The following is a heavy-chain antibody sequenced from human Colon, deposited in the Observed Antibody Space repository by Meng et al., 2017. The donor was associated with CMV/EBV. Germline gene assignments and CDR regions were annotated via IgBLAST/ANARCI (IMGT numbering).Heavy chain of an antibody. CDR1: GYTFTGYY. V-gene: IGHV1-2*02. J-gene: IGHJ6*02. D-gene: IGHD2-2*01. Sequence: ASVKVSCKASGYTFTGYYMHWVRQAPGQGREWMGWINPNSGGTNDAQKFQGRVTMTRDTSISTAYMELSRLRSDDTAVYYCARDQPRYCSSTSCYVRTGTNYYYYGMDVWGQGTTVTVSS. CDR3: ARDQPRYCSSTSCYVRTGTNYYYYGMDV. CDR2: INPNSGGT.